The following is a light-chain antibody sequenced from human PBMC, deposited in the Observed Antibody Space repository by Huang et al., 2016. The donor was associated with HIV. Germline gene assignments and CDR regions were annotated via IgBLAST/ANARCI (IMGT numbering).Light chain of an antibody. CDR2: EAA. CDR1: QDIGRL. Sequence: DIQMTQSPSSLSASIGDRVIITCRASQDIGRLLNGYQVKPGKAPQLLIYEAACLQTGVPSRFSGSGSGTHFNLTTRSLRPEDLATYDCQQSYSPSPFTFGLGTILDI. J-gene: IGKJ2*01. V-gene: IGKV1-39*01. CDR3: QQSYSPSPFT.